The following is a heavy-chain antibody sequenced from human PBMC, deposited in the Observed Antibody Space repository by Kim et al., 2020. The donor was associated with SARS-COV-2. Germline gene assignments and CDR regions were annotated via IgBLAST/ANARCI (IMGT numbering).Heavy chain of an antibody. CDR3: VRDDGQY. D-gene: IGHD4-17*01. V-gene: IGHV3-7*01. Sequence: GGSLRLSCAASGFTFKNDWMTWVRQAPGKGLEWVANINDDGGATYYADSVKGRFTISRDNTNNSLYLQMNSLRADDTAVYYCVRDDGQYLGQGTLVTVSS. CDR2: INDDGGAT. CDR1: GFTFKNDW. J-gene: IGHJ4*02.